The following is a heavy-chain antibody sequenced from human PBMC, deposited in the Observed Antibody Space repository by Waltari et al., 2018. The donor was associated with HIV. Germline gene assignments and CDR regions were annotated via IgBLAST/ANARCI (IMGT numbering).Heavy chain of an antibody. J-gene: IGHJ4*02. V-gene: IGHV4-34*01. Sequence: QVQLQQRGAGLLKASATLSLTGAVSGGSLSNYYWSWIRQPPGKGLEWIGEINYSGSTNYNPSLKSRVTMSVDTSKKQFSLNLTSVTAADTAVYYCARGRYYNGSPLPLDQWGQGTLVTVSS. CDR3: ARGRYYNGSPLPLDQ. CDR1: GGSLSNYY. CDR2: INYSGST. D-gene: IGHD3-22*01.